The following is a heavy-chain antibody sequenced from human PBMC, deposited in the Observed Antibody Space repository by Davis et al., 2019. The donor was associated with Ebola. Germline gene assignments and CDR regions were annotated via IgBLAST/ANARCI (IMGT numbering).Heavy chain of an antibody. CDR2: IIPIFGTA. Sequence: SVKVSCKASGGTFSSYAISWVRQAPGQGLEWMGGIIPIFGTANYAQKFQGRVTITADESTSTAYMELSSLKSEDTAVYYCARPREYYYDSSGYYPPYYYYGMDVWGQGTTVTVSS. V-gene: IGHV1-69*13. J-gene: IGHJ6*02. D-gene: IGHD3-22*01. CDR1: GGTFSSYA. CDR3: ARPREYYYDSSGYYPPYYYYGMDV.